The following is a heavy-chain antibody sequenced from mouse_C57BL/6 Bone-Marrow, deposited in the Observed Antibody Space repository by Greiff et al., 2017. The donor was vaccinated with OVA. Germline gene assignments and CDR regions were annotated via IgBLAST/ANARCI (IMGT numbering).Heavy chain of an antibody. Sequence: QVQLQQPGAELVKPGASVKMSCKASGYTFTSYWITWVKQRTGQGLEWIGEIYPRSGNTYYNEKFKGKATLTADKSSSTAYMELRSLTSEDSAVYFCARAHSSGYWFAYWGQGTLVTVSA. J-gene: IGHJ3*01. CDR3: ARAHSSGYWFAY. V-gene: IGHV1-81*01. CDR2: IYPRSGNT. CDR1: GYTFTSYW. D-gene: IGHD3-2*02.